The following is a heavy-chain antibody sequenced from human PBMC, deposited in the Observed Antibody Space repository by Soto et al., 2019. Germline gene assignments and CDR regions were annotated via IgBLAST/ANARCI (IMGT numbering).Heavy chain of an antibody. CDR3: ARRWGRTFDS. CDR1: GGSISSYY. CDR2: IYYSGST. V-gene: IGHV4-59*08. D-gene: IGHD7-27*01. Sequence: QVQLQESGPGLVKPSETLSLTCTVSGGSISSYYWSWIRQPPGKGLEWIGYIYYSGSTNYNPSLKSRVTISVDTSKNQFSLRLSSVTAADTAVYYCARRWGRTFDSWGQGTLATVSS. J-gene: IGHJ4*02.